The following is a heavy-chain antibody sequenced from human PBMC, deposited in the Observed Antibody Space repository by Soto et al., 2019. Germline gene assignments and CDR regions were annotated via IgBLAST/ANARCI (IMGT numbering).Heavy chain of an antibody. CDR3: ARDIVVVPAAINWFDP. D-gene: IGHD2-2*01. V-gene: IGHV1-3*01. CDR1: GYTFTSYA. J-gene: IGHJ5*02. CDR2: INAGNGNT. Sequence: ASVKVSCKASGYTFTSYAMHWVRQAPGQRLEWMGWINAGNGNTKYSQKFQGRVTMTRDTSTSTAYMELSSLRSEDTAVYYCARDIVVVPAAINWFDPWGQGTLVTVSS.